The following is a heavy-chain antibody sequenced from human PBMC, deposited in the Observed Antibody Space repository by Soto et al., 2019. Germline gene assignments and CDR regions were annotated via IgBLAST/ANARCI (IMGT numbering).Heavy chain of an antibody. D-gene: IGHD3-22*01. V-gene: IGHV4-59*01. Sequence: SETLSLTCTHSGGSINSYYWSWIRQPPGKGLEWIGYIDYSGSTNYNPSLKSRVTISVDTSKNQFSLKLSSVSAADTAVYYCARDYYDSSGYYLYGMDVWGQGTTVTVSS. J-gene: IGHJ6*02. CDR2: IDYSGST. CDR1: GGSINSYY. CDR3: ARDYYDSSGYYLYGMDV.